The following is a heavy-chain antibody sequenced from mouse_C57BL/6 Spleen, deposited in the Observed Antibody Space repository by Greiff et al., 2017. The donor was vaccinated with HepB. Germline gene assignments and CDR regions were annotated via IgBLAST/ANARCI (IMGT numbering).Heavy chain of an antibody. CDR2: ISGGGGNT. D-gene: IGHD1-1*01. CDR1: GFTFSSYT. V-gene: IGHV5-9*01. Sequence: EVKLVESGGGLVKPGGSLKLSCAASGFTFSSYTMSWVRQTPEKRLEWVATISGGGGNTYYPDSVKGRFTISRDNAKNTLYLQMSSLRSEDTALYYCARREGYYYYFDYWGQGTTLTVSS. J-gene: IGHJ2*01. CDR3: ARREGYYYYFDY.